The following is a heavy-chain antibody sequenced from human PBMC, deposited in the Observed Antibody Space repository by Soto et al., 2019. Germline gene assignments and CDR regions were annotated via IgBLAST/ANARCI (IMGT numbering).Heavy chain of an antibody. CDR1: GGSFSGYY. CDR2: INHSGST. CDR3: ARGFGRSSSVDY. Sequence: ETLSLTCAVYGGSFSGYYWSWIRQPPGKGLEWIGEINHSGSTNYNPSLKSRVTISVDTSKNQFSLKLSSVTAADTAVYYCARGFGRSSSVDYWGQGTLVTVSS. J-gene: IGHJ4*02. V-gene: IGHV4-34*01. D-gene: IGHD6-6*01.